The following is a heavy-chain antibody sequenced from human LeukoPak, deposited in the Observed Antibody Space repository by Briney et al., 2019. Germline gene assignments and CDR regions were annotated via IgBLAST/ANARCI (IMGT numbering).Heavy chain of an antibody. Sequence: SVKVSCKASGGTFSNYAINWMRQAPGQGLEWLGGIITNFGTTNYAQKYQGRVTITADESTSTVYMELSSLRSEDTAVYYCARPRMYYDFWRGYPPFDYWGQGTLVTVSS. CDR3: ARPRMYYDFWRGYPPFDY. CDR2: IITNFGTT. D-gene: IGHD3-3*01. J-gene: IGHJ4*02. V-gene: IGHV1-69*13. CDR1: GGTFSNYA.